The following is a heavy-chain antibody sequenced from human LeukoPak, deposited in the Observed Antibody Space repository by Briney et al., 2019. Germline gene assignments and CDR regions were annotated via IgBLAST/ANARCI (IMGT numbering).Heavy chain of an antibody. Sequence: ETGGSLRLSCAASGFTFSSYAMSWVRQAPGKGLEWVSTISGSGGSTYYADSVKGRFTISSDNSKNTLYLHMNSLRAEDTAVYYCAKDLRVWDYWGQGTLVTVSS. CDR1: GFTFSSYA. D-gene: IGHD6-13*01. CDR2: ISGSGGST. J-gene: IGHJ4*02. V-gene: IGHV3-23*01. CDR3: AKDLRVWDY.